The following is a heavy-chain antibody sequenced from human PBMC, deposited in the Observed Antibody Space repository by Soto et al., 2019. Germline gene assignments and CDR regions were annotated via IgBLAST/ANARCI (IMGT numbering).Heavy chain of an antibody. CDR2: IYWNDDK. Sequence: SGPTLVNPTQTLTLTCTFSGFSLSTSGVGVGWVRQPPGKALEWLALIYWNDDKRYSPSLKSRLTITKDTSKNQVVLTMTNMDPVDTATYYCAHTASISGPTPKALNPWGQGTLVTVSS. D-gene: IGHD5-12*01. V-gene: IGHV2-5*01. CDR3: AHTASISGPTPKALNP. CDR1: GFSLSTSGVG. J-gene: IGHJ5*02.